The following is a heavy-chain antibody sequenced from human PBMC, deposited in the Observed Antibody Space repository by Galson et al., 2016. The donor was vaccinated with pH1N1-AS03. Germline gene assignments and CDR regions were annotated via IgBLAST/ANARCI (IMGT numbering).Heavy chain of an antibody. J-gene: IGHJ5*02. V-gene: IGHV3-7*03. CDR2: IKQDGSEK. CDR3: ATAVRYYFDP. D-gene: IGHD1-26*01. Sequence: SLRLSCAASGFTSSRYWMSWVRQAPGKGPEWVANIKQDGSEKYYVDSVRGRFTISRDNAKNSLFLQMNCLRAEDTAVYYCATAVRYYFDPWGQGTLVIVSS. CDR1: GFTSSRYW.